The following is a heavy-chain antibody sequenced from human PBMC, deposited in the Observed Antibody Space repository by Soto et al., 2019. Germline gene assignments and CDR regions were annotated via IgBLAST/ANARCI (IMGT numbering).Heavy chain of an antibody. Sequence: GASVQVSCKASGGTFSSYVISWVRQAPGQGLEWMGGIIPIFGTANYAQKCQGRVTITADESTSTAYMELSSLRSEDTAEYYCARSSDYSNLGYYDYGMDVWGQGTTVTVSS. CDR3: ARSSDYSNLGYYDYGMDV. CDR2: IIPIFGTA. V-gene: IGHV1-69*13. CDR1: GGTFSSYV. J-gene: IGHJ6*02. D-gene: IGHD3-10*01.